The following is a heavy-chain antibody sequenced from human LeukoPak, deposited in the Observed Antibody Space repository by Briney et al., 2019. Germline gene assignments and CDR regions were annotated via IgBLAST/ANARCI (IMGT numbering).Heavy chain of an antibody. V-gene: IGHV3-74*01. Sequence: GGSLRLSCAASGFTFSSYWMHWVRQAPGKGLVWVSRINSDGSSTSYADSVKGRFTISRDNAKNSLYLQMNSLRAEDTAVYYCARDNLGPYYYGSGDWGQGTLVTVSS. D-gene: IGHD3-10*01. CDR3: ARDNLGPYYYGSGD. J-gene: IGHJ4*02. CDR2: INSDGSST. CDR1: GFTFSSYW.